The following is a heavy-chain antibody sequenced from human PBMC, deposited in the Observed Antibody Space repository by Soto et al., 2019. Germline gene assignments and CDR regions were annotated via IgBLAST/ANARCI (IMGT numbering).Heavy chain of an antibody. Sequence: ASVKVSCKASGGTFSSYAISWVRQAPGQGLEWMGGIIPIFGTANYAQKFQGRVTITADESTSTAYMELSSLRSEDTAVYYCARIRLIARGAFDIWGQGTMVTVSS. CDR1: GGTFSSYA. J-gene: IGHJ3*02. D-gene: IGHD6-25*01. CDR2: IIPIFGTA. CDR3: ARIRLIARGAFDI. V-gene: IGHV1-69*13.